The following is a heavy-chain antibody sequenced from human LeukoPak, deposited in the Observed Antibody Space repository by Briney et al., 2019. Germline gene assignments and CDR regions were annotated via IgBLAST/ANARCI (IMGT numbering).Heavy chain of an antibody. J-gene: IGHJ3*02. V-gene: IGHV3-11*04. CDR3: ARDSPDIVVVVAATPSQDAFDI. Sequence: GGSLRLSCAASGFTFSDYYMSWIRQAPGKGLEWVSYISSSGSTIYYADSVKGRFTISRDNAKNSLYLQMNSLRAEDTAVCYCARDSPDIVVVVAATPSQDAFDIWGQGTMVTVSS. CDR1: GFTFSDYY. D-gene: IGHD2-15*01. CDR2: ISSSGSTI.